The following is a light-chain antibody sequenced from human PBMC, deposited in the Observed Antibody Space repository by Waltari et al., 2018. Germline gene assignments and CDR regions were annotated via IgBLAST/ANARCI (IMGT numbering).Light chain of an antibody. V-gene: IGKV1-39*01. CDR1: LRINSY. CDR3: QQSYSSPYT. Sequence: DIQMTQSPSSLSASVGARVTITCRASLRINSYLNWYQQKPGKAPKLLIYGASSLQSGVPSGFSGSGSGTEFTLTISSLQPEDSATYYCQQSYSSPYTFGQGTKLEIK. J-gene: IGKJ2*01. CDR2: GAS.